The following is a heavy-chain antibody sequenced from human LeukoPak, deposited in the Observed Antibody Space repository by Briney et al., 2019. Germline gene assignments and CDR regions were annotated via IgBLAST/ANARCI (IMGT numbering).Heavy chain of an antibody. CDR2: SATTKPNSCTT. D-gene: IGHD3-16*01. V-gene: IGHV3-72*01. Sequence: GGSLRLSFAGAGFSITDHHMDWVRQAPGKGLEWIGRSATTKPNSCTTQYAASVRGRFTISRDDSQNSLYRHLNNLKTGDKALYYCVRVVKNGRRWYYFDNWGLGTLVTVSS. CDR1: GFSITDHH. CDR3: VRVVKNGRRWYYFDN. J-gene: IGHJ4*02.